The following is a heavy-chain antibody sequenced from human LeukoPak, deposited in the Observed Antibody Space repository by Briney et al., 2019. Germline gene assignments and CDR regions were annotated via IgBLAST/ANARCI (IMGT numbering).Heavy chain of an antibody. CDR3: ARGGVLYSSSVEGADFDY. J-gene: IGHJ4*02. Sequence: GGSLRLSCAASGFTFSDYYMSWIRQAPGKGLEWVSYISSSGSTIYYADSVKGRFTISSDNAKNSLYLQMNSLRAEDTAVYYCARGGVLYSSSVEGADFDYWGQGTLVTVSS. CDR2: ISSSGSTI. V-gene: IGHV3-11*01. D-gene: IGHD6-13*01. CDR1: GFTFSDYY.